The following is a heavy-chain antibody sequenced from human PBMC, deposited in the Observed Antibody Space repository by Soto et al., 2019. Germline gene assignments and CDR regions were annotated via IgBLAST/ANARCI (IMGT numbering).Heavy chain of an antibody. Sequence: ASVKVSCKASGYTFTSYYMHWVRQAPGQGLEWMGIINPSGGSTSYAQKFQGRVTMTRDTSTSTVYMELSSLRSEDTAVYYCARERWLGGGYCSGGSCYSLSYGMDVWGQGTTVTVSS. CDR1: GYTFTSYY. D-gene: IGHD2-15*01. CDR3: ARERWLGGGYCSGGSCYSLSYGMDV. V-gene: IGHV1-46*01. J-gene: IGHJ6*02. CDR2: INPSGGST.